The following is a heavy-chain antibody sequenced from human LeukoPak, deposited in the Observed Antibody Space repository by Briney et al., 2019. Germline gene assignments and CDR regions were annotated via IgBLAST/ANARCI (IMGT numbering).Heavy chain of an antibody. CDR2: IYYSGST. J-gene: IGHJ5*02. CDR1: GGSISSYY. CDR3: ARCVYDSSGYYPGIWFDP. V-gene: IGHV4-59*01. Sequence: SETLSLTCTVSGGSISSYYWSWIRQPPRKGLEWIGYIYYSGSTNYNPSLKSRVTISVDTSKNQFSLKLSSVTAADTAVYYCARCVYDSSGYYPGIWFDPWGQGTLVTVSS. D-gene: IGHD3-22*01.